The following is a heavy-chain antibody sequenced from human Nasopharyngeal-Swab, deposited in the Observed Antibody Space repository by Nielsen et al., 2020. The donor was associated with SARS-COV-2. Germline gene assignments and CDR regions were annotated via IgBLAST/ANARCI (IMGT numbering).Heavy chain of an antibody. V-gene: IGHV3-74*01. CDR2: INSGGSST. CDR3: ARGYAAMGFFDY. J-gene: IGHJ4*02. D-gene: IGHD2-2*01. CDR1: GFTFGTYW. Sequence: GESLKISCAASGFTFGTYWMHWVRQAPGKGLEWVSRINSGGSSTGDADSVKGRFTASRDNAKNTLYLQMNSLRAEDTAVYYCARGYAAMGFFDYWGQGTLVTVSS.